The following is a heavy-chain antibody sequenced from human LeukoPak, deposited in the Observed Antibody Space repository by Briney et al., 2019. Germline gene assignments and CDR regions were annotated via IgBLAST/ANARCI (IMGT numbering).Heavy chain of an antibody. J-gene: IGHJ4*02. CDR1: GFTFSSYS. Sequence: PGGSLRLSCAASGFTFSSYSMNWVRQAPGKGLEWVSAISSSSSDMYYADSVKGRFTISRDNAKNLLYLQMSSLRAEDTAVYYCARDSYDILTGYPAHWGQGILVTVSS. D-gene: IGHD3-9*01. CDR3: ARDSYDILTGYPAH. V-gene: IGHV3-21*01. CDR2: ISSSSSDM.